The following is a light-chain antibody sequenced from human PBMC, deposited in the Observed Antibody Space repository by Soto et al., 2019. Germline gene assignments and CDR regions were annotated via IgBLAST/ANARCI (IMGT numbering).Light chain of an antibody. CDR3: SSYTIISTVV. V-gene: IGLV2-14*01. Sequence: QSALTQPASVSGSPGQSITISCTGTSSDVGGYNYVSWYQQHPGKAPKLISYEVRNRPSGVSNRFSGSKSGNTASLTISGLQDEDEADYYCSSYTIISTVVFGGGTKLTVL. CDR1: SSDVGGYNY. J-gene: IGLJ2*01. CDR2: EVR.